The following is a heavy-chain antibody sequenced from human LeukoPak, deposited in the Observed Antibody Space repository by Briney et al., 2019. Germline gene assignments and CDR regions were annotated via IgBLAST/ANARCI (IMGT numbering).Heavy chain of an antibody. Sequence: SETLSLTRTVSGVSISSGSYYWSWIRQPAGKGLEWIGRIYTSGSTNYNPSLKSRVTISVDTSKNQFSLKLSSVTAADTVVYYCARTTEGGYTYNYFYYYYMDVWGKGTTVTISS. CDR3: ARTTEGGYTYNYFYYYYMDV. CDR1: GVSISSGSYY. D-gene: IGHD5-18*01. V-gene: IGHV4-61*02. J-gene: IGHJ6*03. CDR2: IYTSGST.